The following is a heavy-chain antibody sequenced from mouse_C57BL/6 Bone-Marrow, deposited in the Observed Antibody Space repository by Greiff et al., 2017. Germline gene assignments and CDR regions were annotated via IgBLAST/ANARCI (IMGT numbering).Heavy chain of an antibody. J-gene: IGHJ4*01. CDR3: ARCGNHGSYYYAMDY. CDR1: GYTFTSYW. D-gene: IGHD2-1*01. CDR2: IYPGSGST. V-gene: IGHV1-55*01. Sequence: QVQLQQPGAELVKPGASVKMSCKASGYTFTSYWITWVKQRPGQGLEWIGDIYPGSGSTNYNEKFKSKATLTVDTSSSTAYMQLSSLTSEDSAVYYCARCGNHGSYYYAMDYWGQGTSVTVSS.